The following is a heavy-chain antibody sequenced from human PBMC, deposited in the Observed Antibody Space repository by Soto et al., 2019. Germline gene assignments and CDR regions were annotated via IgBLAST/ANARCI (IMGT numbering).Heavy chain of an antibody. CDR1: GFTFDDYA. V-gene: IGHV3-9*01. CDR2: ISWNSGSI. Sequence: PGGPLRLSCAASGFTFDDYAMHWVRQAPGKGLEWVSGISWNSGSIGYADSVKGRFTISRDNAKNSLYLQMNSLRAEDTALYYCAKQPVFGSSGYYYGMDVWGQGTTVTVSS. J-gene: IGHJ6*02. CDR3: AKQPVFGSSGYYYGMDV. D-gene: IGHD1-26*01.